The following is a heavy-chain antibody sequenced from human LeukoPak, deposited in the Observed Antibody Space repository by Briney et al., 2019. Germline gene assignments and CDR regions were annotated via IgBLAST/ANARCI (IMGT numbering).Heavy chain of an antibody. CDR3: TRSMTRGESYLDS. CDR2: IRSKAYGGRP. Sequence: GGSLRLSCATSGFVFGDYAMNWIRQTPGKGLEWVGFIRSKAYGGRPEYAASVKDKFTISRDDSRSIAYLQMNSLQIEDTAIYYRTRSMTRGESYLDSWGQGTLVTVSS. V-gene: IGHV3-49*03. J-gene: IGHJ4*02. D-gene: IGHD3-10*01. CDR1: GFVFGDYA.